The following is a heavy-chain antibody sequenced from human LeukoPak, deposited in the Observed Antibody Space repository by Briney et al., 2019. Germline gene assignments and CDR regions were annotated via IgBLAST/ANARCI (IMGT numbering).Heavy chain of an antibody. J-gene: IGHJ4*02. V-gene: IGHV3-30-3*01. CDR3: ARSLLFCGGDCYGTLGY. Sequence: GRSLRLSCAASGFTFSSYAMHWVRQAPGKGLEWVAVISYDGSNKYYADSVKGRFTIFRDNSRNTVYLQMNSLRAEDTAIYYCARSLLFCGGDCYGTLGYWGQGTLVTVSS. CDR2: ISYDGSNK. CDR1: GFTFSSYA. D-gene: IGHD2-21*02.